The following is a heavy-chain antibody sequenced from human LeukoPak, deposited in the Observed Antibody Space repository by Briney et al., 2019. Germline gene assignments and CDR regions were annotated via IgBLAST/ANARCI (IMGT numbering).Heavy chain of an antibody. CDR3: ARGRGWLRSYYYYYMDV. D-gene: IGHD5-24*01. CDR2: INHSGST. CDR1: GGSFSGYY. J-gene: IGHJ6*03. V-gene: IGHV4-34*01. Sequence: SETLSLTCAVYGGSFSGYYWSWIRQPPGKGLEWIGEINHSGSTNYNPSPKSRVTISVDTSKNQFSLKLSSVTAADTAVYYCARGRGWLRSYYYYYMDVWGKGTTVTVSS.